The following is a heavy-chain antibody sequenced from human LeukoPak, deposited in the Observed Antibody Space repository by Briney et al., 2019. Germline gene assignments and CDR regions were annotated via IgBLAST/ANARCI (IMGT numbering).Heavy chain of an antibody. CDR1: GGSISSSSYY. D-gene: IGHD5-12*01. V-gene: IGHV4-39*07. CDR3: ARARGTVAIDY. J-gene: IGHJ4*01. CDR2: IYYSGST. Sequence: SETLSLTCTVSGGSISSSSYYWGWIRQPPGKGLEWIGSIYYSGSTYYNPSLKSRVTISVDTSKNQFSVKLTSVTAADTAVYYCARARGTVAIDYWGHGTLVTVSS.